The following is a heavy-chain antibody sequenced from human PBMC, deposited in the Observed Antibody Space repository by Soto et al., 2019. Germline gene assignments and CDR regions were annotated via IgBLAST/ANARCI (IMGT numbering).Heavy chain of an antibody. Sequence: SVKVSCKASGGTFSSYAISWVRQAPGQGLEWMGGIIPIFGTANYAQKFQGRVTITADESTSTAYMELSSLRSEDTAVYYCARIAARPDYYYYGMDVWGQGTTVTVS. CDR2: IIPIFGTA. J-gene: IGHJ6*02. D-gene: IGHD6-6*01. CDR3: ARIAARPDYYYYGMDV. V-gene: IGHV1-69*13. CDR1: GGTFSSYA.